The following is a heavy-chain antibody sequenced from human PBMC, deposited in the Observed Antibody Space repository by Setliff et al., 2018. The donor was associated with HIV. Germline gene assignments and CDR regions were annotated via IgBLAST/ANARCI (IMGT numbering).Heavy chain of an antibody. CDR1: GGSISNYY. CDR2: IESSRRT. Sequence: KTSETLSLTCTVSGGSISNYYWTWIRQPAGKGVEWIGRIESSRRTNYNPSLKSRVTMSVDTSKNQFSLRLSSVTAADTAVYYCAREKGFGGATGWFDPWGQGTLVTVSS. CDR3: AREKGFGGATGWFDP. D-gene: IGHD2-15*01. V-gene: IGHV4-4*07. J-gene: IGHJ5*02.